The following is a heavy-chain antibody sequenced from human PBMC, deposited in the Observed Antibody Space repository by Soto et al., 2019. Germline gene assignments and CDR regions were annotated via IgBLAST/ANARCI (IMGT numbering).Heavy chain of an antibody. J-gene: IGHJ6*02. V-gene: IGHV3-30-3*01. CDR3: ASGLGDCSSTSCSPMDV. CDR2: ISYDGSNK. D-gene: IGHD2-2*01. Sequence: GGSLRLSCAASGFTFSSYAMHWVRQAPGKGLEWVAFISYDGSNKYYADSVKGRFTISRDNSKNTLYLQMNGLRAEDTAVYYCASGLGDCSSTSCSPMDVWGQGTTVTVSS. CDR1: GFTFSSYA.